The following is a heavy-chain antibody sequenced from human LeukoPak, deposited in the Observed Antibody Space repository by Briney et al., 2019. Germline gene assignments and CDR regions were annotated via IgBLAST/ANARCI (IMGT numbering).Heavy chain of an antibody. Sequence: GASVKVSCKASGGTFSSYAVSWVRLTPGQGLEWLGGIIPVFGTTTYAQKFQAKVTMTADKSTNTAYLEISSLTSDDTAVYYCARCSPGDSGNFYAVLQYWGQGTQVTVST. CDR1: GGTFSSYA. V-gene: IGHV1-69*06. CDR3: ARCSPGDSGNFYAVLQY. CDR2: IIPVFGTT. D-gene: IGHD4-23*01. J-gene: IGHJ4*02.